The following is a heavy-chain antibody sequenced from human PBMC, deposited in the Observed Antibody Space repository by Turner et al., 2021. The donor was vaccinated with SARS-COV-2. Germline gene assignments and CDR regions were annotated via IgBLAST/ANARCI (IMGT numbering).Heavy chain of an antibody. CDR2: IWNDGSNK. CDR3: ARGCGGSSGCFLIDY. CDR1: GFTFSNHG. V-gene: IGHV3-33*01. J-gene: IGHJ4*02. D-gene: IGHD6-19*01. Sequence: QVQLVEAGGGVVQPGRSLRRFCEASGFTFSNHGMHWARQAPGKGLEWVTIIWNDGSNKYYTDSVRGRFTISRDNSKNTLYLQMNSLRAEDTAVYYCARGCGGSSGCFLIDYWGQGTLVTVSS.